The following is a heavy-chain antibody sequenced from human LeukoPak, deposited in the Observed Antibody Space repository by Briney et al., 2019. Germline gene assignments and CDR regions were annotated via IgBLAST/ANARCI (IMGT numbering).Heavy chain of an antibody. CDR1: GFIFNSYW. J-gene: IGHJ2*01. Sequence: WGSLRLSCTGSGFIFNSYWMTWVRQAPGMGLEWVGNIRQDGDGKFYADSVRGRFTISRDNAKNSLYLHLNSLRAEDTAIYYCARVRTEWYIDLWGGSTLVTVSP. CDR2: IRQDGDGK. CDR3: ARVRTEWYIDL. V-gene: IGHV3-7*01. D-gene: IGHD2-8*02.